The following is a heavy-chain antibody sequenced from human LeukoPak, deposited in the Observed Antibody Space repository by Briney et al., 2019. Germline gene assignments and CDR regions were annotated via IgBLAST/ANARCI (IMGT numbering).Heavy chain of an antibody. D-gene: IGHD3-22*01. CDR3: ARRGYYDSSDY. V-gene: IGHV5-51*01. J-gene: IGHJ4*02. Sequence: GVSLKISCKGSGYSLTSYWIGWVRQMPGKGLEWMGIIYPGDSDTRYSPSFQGQVTISVDKSISTAYLQWSSLKASDTAMYYCARRGYYDSSDYWGQGTLVTVSS. CDR1: GYSLTSYW. CDR2: IYPGDSDT.